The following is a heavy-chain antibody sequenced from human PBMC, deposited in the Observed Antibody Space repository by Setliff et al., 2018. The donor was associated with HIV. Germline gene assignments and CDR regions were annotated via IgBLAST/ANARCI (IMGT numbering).Heavy chain of an antibody. Sequence: ASVKVSCKASAPFTNVDIHWLRRATGQGLEWMGWMNPNSGVSGYGQKFQGRVTMTRDTSISTAYMGLSSLTSEDTAVYYCARGKGVGGVIITGGLDVWGKGTTVTVS. D-gene: IGHD3-10*01. CDR3: ARGKGVGGVIITGGLDV. J-gene: IGHJ6*03. CDR1: APFTNVD. V-gene: IGHV1-8*01. CDR2: MNPNSGVS.